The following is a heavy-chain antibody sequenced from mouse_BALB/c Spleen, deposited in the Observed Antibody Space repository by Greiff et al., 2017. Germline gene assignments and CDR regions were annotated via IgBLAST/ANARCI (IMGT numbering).Heavy chain of an antibody. CDR1: GFTFSSFG. Sequence: EVMLVESGGGLVQPGGSRKLSCAASGFTFSSFGMHCVRQAPEKGLEWVAYISSGSSTIYYADTVKGRFTISRDNPKNTLFLQMTSLRSEDTAMYYCARYDYDGFAYWGQGTLVTVSA. J-gene: IGHJ3*01. D-gene: IGHD2-4*01. CDR3: ARYDYDGFAY. V-gene: IGHV5-17*02. CDR2: ISSGSSTI.